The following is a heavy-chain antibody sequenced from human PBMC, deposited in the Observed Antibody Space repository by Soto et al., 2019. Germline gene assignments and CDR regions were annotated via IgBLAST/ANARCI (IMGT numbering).Heavy chain of an antibody. CDR2: ISGYNDNT. J-gene: IGHJ5*02. CDR3: ARTMVRGGWFDP. V-gene: IGHV1-18*04. D-gene: IGHD3-10*01. Sequence: QVPLVQSGAEVKKPGASVKVSCKASGYTFSGYGISWVRQAPGQGLEWMGWISGYNDNTNYAQKFQGRVTMTTDTSTSTAYMELRSLRSDDTAVYYCARTMVRGGWFDPWGQGTLVTVSS. CDR1: GYTFSGYG.